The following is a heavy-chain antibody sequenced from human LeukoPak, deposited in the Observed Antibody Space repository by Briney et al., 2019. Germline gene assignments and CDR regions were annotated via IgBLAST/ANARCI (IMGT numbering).Heavy chain of an antibody. J-gene: IGHJ6*02. CDR2: IWYDGSNK. CDR3: AREGYSGYDSLYDYVWGSYRPPGDYYYGMDV. CDR1: GFTFSSYG. D-gene: IGHD3-16*02. V-gene: IGHV3-33*01. Sequence: PGGSLRLSCAASGFTFSSYGMHWVRQAPGKGLEWVAVIWYDGSNKYYADSVKGRFTTSRDNSKNTLYLQMNSLRAEDTAVYYCAREGYSGYDSLYDYVWGSYRPPGDYYYGMDVWGQGTTVTVSS.